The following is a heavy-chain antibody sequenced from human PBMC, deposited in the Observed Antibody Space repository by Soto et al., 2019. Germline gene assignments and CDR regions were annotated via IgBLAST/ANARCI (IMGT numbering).Heavy chain of an antibody. V-gene: IGHV3-74*01. D-gene: IGHD5-12*01. CDR1: GFTFSSYW. CDR3: ARPGYSGYDSYGMDV. Sequence: GGSLRLSCAASGFTFSSYWMHWVRQAPGKGLVWVSRINSDGSSTSYADSVKGRFTISRDNAKNTLYLQMNSLRAEDTAVYYCARPGYSGYDSYGMDVWGQGTTVTVSS. CDR2: INSDGSST. J-gene: IGHJ6*02.